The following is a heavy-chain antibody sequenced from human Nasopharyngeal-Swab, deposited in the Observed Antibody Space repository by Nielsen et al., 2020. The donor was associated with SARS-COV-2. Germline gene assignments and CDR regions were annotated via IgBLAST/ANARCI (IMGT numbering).Heavy chain of an antibody. Sequence: ASVKVSCKASGYTFTGYYMHWVRQAPGQGLEWMGRINPNSGGTNYAQKFQGRVTMTRDTSISTAYMELSSLRSEDTAVYYCAREDWAQVHWDYYYYMDVWGKGTTVTVSS. CDR2: INPNSGGT. CDR3: AREDWAQVHWDYYYYMDV. V-gene: IGHV1-2*06. CDR1: GYTFTGYY. J-gene: IGHJ6*03. D-gene: IGHD2-21*01.